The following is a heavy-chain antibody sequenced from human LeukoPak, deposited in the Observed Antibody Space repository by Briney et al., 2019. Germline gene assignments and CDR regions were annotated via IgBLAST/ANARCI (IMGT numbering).Heavy chain of an antibody. D-gene: IGHD6-13*01. V-gene: IGHV1-2*06. J-gene: IGHJ4*02. CDR2: INPNSGGT. CDR3: ARAWVMRSSWYDY. CDR1: GYTFTCYY. Sequence: GASVKVSCKASGYTFTCYYMHWVRQAPGQGLDWMGRINPNSGGTNYAQKFQGRVTMTRDTSISTAYMELSRLRSDDTAVYYCARAWVMRSSWYDYWGQGTLVTVSS.